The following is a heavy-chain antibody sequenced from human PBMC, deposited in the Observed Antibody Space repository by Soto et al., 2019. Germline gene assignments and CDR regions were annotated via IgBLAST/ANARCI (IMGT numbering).Heavy chain of an antibody. CDR2: VSRSGDET. Sequence: EVQLLESGGGSVQPGGSLRLSCVASGFTFTTYAMSWVRQAPDKGLEWVSSVSRSGDETYYADSVKGRLTISRDNSKNTLYLQMNCLRGEDTAVYYCAFSYYFDYWGQGTLATVSS. CDR3: AFSYYFDY. V-gene: IGHV3-23*01. J-gene: IGHJ4*02. CDR1: GFTFTTYA.